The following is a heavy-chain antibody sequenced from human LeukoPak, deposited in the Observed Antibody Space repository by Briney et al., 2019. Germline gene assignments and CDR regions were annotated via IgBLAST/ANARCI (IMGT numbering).Heavy chain of an antibody. Sequence: GASATVSCKASGYTFTSFYMHWVRQAPGQGREWMGIINPSGGDTSYAQKFQGRVTMTRDTSTSTVYMELSSLRSEDTAVYYCARDRGDYDILTGYSLTYGMDVWGQGTTVTVSS. CDR1: GYTFTSFY. CDR2: INPSGGDT. V-gene: IGHV1-46*01. CDR3: ARDRGDYDILTGYSLTYGMDV. J-gene: IGHJ6*02. D-gene: IGHD3-9*01.